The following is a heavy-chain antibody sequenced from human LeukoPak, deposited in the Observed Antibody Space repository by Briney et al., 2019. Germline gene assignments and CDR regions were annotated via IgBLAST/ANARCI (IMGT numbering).Heavy chain of an antibody. CDR1: GYTFTSYG. CDR2: ISAYNGNT. D-gene: IGHD3-3*01. J-gene: IGHJ5*02. Sequence: ASVKVPCKASGYTFTSYGISWVRQAPGQGLEWMGWISAYNGNTNYAQKLQGRVTMTTDTSTSTAYMELRSLRSDDTAVYYCARCVFDVRITIFGGYNWFDPWGQGTLVTVSS. CDR3: ARCVFDVRITIFGGYNWFDP. V-gene: IGHV1-18*01.